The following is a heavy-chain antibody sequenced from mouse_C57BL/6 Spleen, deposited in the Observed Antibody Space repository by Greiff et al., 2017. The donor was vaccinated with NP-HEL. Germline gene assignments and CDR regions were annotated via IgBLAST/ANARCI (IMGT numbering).Heavy chain of an antibody. CDR3: AREYYYGSSYLDY. CDR2: IYPGSGNT. D-gene: IGHD1-1*01. CDR1: GYTFTDYY. Sequence: QVQLQQSGAELVRPGASVKLSCKASGYTFTDYYINWVKQRPGQGLEWIARIYPGSGNTYYNEKFKGKATLTAEKSSSTAYMQLSSLTSEDSAVYFCAREYYYGSSYLDYWGQGTTLTVSS. V-gene: IGHV1-76*01. J-gene: IGHJ2*01.